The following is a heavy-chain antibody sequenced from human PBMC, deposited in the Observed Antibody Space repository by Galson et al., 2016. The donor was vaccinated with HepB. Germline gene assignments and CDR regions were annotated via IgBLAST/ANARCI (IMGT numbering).Heavy chain of an antibody. D-gene: IGHD4/OR15-4a*01. J-gene: IGHJ6*02. V-gene: IGHV1-69*13. Sequence: SVKVSCKASGGTFSSYAFSWVRQAPGQGLEWMGGIVPMFDTVNYAQKFQGRVTITADGSTGTAYMDLSSLRSEDTAVYYCARVRVSARSCLGDRCFYYYCGVPVWGPGTTVTVSS. CDR2: IVPMFDTV. CDR1: GGTFSSYA. CDR3: ARVRVSARSCLGDRCFYYYCGVPV.